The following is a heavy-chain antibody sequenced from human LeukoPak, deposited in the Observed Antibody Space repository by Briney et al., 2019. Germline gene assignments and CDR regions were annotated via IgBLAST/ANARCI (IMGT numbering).Heavy chain of an antibody. CDR1: GFTFSSYS. J-gene: IGHJ6*03. CDR2: SSSSSSTI. V-gene: IGHV3-48*04. CDR3: ARDYYDSSGYSYYMDV. Sequence: GGALRLSCAASGFTFSSYSLIRVRQAPARGLGRVSYSSSSSSTIYYADSVKGRFTISRDNAKNSLYLQMNSLRAEDTAVYYCARDYYDSSGYSYYMDVWGKGTTVTVSS. D-gene: IGHD3-22*01.